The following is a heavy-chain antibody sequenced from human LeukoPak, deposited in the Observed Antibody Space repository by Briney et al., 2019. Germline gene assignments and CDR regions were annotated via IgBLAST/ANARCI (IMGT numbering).Heavy chain of an antibody. V-gene: IGHV1-2*02. Sequence: ASVKVSCKASGYTFTGYYMHWVRQAPGQGLEWMGWINPNSGGTNYAQKFQGRVTMTRDTSISTAYMELRSLRSDDTAVYYCARTRYGSGSYARSDYWGQGTLVTVSS. D-gene: IGHD3-10*01. J-gene: IGHJ4*02. CDR3: ARTRYGSGSYARSDY. CDR1: GYTFTGYY. CDR2: INPNSGGT.